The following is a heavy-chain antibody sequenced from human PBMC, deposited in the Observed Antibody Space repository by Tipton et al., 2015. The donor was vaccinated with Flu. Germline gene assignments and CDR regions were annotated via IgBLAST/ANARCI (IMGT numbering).Heavy chain of an antibody. Sequence: SLRLSCAASGFTFSSYSMNWVRQAPGKGLEWVSSISSSSSYIYYADSVKGRFTISRDNAKNSLYLQMNSLRAEDTAVYYCARDWYVDPAFTPSQDYYYMDVWGKVTAVSVSS. V-gene: IGHV3-21*01. J-gene: IGHJ6*03. D-gene: IGHD5-18*01. CDR2: ISSSSSYI. CDR1: GFTFSSYS. CDR3: ARDWYVDPAFTPSQDYYYMDV.